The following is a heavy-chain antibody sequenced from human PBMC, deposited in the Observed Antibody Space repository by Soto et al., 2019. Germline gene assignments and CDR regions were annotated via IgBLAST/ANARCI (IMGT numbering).Heavy chain of an antibody. CDR2: INHSGST. D-gene: IGHD2-2*02. CDR1: GGFFSGYY. V-gene: IGHV4-34*01. Sequence: QVQLQQWGAGLLKPSETLSLTCAVYGGFFSGYYWSWIRQPPGKGLEWIGEINHSGSTNYNPSLKSRVTISVDTSKNQFSLKLSSVTAADTAVYYCARGRDCSSTSCYTPSTTNEPLLWFDPWGQGTLVTVSS. CDR3: ARGRDCSSTSCYTPSTTNEPLLWFDP. J-gene: IGHJ5*02.